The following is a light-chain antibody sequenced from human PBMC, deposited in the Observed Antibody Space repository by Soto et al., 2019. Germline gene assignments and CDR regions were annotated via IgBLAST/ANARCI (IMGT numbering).Light chain of an antibody. Sequence: QSALTPPPSLSGTPGQRVTISCSGSNSNIGRSSVNWYQHFPGTAPKILIYSDDERPSGVPDRFSGSKSGTSASLAISGLQSEDEAEYYCAAWDDNLNGPLFGGGTKLTVL. CDR2: SDD. CDR3: AAWDDNLNGPL. CDR1: NSNIGRSS. J-gene: IGLJ3*02. V-gene: IGLV1-44*01.